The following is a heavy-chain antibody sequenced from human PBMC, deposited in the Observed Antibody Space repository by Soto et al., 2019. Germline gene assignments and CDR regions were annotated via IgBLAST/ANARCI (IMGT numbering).Heavy chain of an antibody. V-gene: IGHV2-5*02. CDR1: VFSLTTSGLG. CDR3: AHRILRTVFGLVTTTAIYFDF. J-gene: IGHJ4*02. D-gene: IGHD3-3*01. CDR2: IYWDDDK. Sequence: QITLNESGPTVVKPAEPLTLTCTFSVFSLTTSGLGVGWIRQSPGKAPEWLALIYWDDDKRYSASLKSRLTITKATSKIQAVLTMASVDPADTATYYCAHRILRTVFGLVTTTAIYFDFWGQGTPVVVSS.